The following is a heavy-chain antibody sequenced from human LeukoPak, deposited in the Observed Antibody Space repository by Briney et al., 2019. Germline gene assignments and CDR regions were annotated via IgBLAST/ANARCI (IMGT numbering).Heavy chain of an antibody. D-gene: IGHD2-15*01. CDR3: ARSPGQCSGGSCATGY. V-gene: IGHV3-74*01. Sequence: PGGSLRLSCAASGFTFSSYWMPWVRQAPGKGLVWVSRINGDGSSTNYADSVKGRFTISRDNAKNTLYLQMNSLRAEDTAVYYCARSPGQCSGGSCATGYWGQGTLVTVSS. J-gene: IGHJ4*02. CDR1: GFTFSSYW. CDR2: INGDGSST.